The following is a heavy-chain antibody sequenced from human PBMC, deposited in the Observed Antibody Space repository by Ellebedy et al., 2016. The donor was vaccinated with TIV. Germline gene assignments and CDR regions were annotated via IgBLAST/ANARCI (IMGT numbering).Heavy chain of an antibody. CDR3: ARDQWSFGDHYYYGMDV. D-gene: IGHD2-21*02. J-gene: IGHJ6*02. Sequence: PGGSLRLSCAASEFSFRSYWMTWVRQAPGKGLEWVASIRQDGDEKYNVDSVKGRFTISRDNAKRSLFLQMDSLEAEDTAVYYCARDQWSFGDHYYYGMDVWGQGTMVTVSS. CDR1: EFSFRSYW. V-gene: IGHV3-7*03. CDR2: IRQDGDEK.